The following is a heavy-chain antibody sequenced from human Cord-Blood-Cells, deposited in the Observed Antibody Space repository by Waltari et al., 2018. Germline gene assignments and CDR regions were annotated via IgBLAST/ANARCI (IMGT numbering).Heavy chain of an antibody. D-gene: IGHD7-27*01. Sequence: EVPLLESGGGLVQPGGSLRLSCAASGFPFSSSAMTWVRQAPGKGLEWVSAISGSGGSTYYADSVKGRFTISRDNSKNTLYLQMNSLRAEDTAVYYCAKGRLGNDYWGQGTLVTVSS. CDR1: GFPFSSSA. CDR2: ISGSGGST. V-gene: IGHV3-23*01. J-gene: IGHJ4*02. CDR3: AKGRLGNDY.